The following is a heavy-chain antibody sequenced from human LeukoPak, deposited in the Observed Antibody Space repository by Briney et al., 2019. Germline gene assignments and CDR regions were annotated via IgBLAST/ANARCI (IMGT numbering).Heavy chain of an antibody. J-gene: IGHJ3*02. CDR2: IYHSGST. CDR1: GGSISSGGYS. Sequence: SETLSLTCAVSGGSISSGGYSWSWLRQPPGKGLEWIGYIYHSGSTYYNPSLKSRVTISVDRSKNQFSLKLSSVTAADTAVYYCASYYLTSTFDIWGQGTMVTVSS. CDR3: ASYYLTSTFDI. V-gene: IGHV4-30-2*01. D-gene: IGHD1-26*01.